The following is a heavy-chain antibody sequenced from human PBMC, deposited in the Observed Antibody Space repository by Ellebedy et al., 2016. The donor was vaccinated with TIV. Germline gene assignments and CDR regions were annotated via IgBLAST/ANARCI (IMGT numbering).Heavy chain of an antibody. D-gene: IGHD3-10*01. Sequence: GGSLRLXXAASGFTFDDYAMHWVRQAPGKGLEWVSGISWNSGSIGYADSVKGRFTISRDNTKNSLYLQMNSLRAEDTALYYCAKDAWFGDGDASDIWGQGTMVTVSS. V-gene: IGHV3-9*01. CDR2: ISWNSGSI. CDR1: GFTFDDYA. J-gene: IGHJ3*02. CDR3: AKDAWFGDGDASDI.